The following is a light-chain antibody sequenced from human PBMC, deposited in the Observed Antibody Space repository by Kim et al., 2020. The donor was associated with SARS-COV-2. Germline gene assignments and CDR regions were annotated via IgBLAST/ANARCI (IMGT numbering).Light chain of an antibody. CDR2: KND. Sequence: QSVLSQPPSAPGTPGQKVTLSCSGSYSNIGTNTVNWYQQVPGTAPKLVIYKNDQWPSGVPDRFSGSKSGTSASLAISGLQSDDDADYYCAVWDDSLNGWVFGGGTRLTVL. J-gene: IGLJ3*02. CDR3: AVWDDSLNGWV. CDR1: YSNIGTNT. V-gene: IGLV1-44*01.